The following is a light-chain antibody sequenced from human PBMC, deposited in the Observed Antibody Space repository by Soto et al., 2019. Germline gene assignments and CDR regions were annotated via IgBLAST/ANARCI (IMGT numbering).Light chain of an antibody. CDR2: DAS. Sequence: EIVLTQSPATLSLSPGERATLSCRASQSVDSYLAWYQQKPGQSPRLLIFDASNRATGIPARFSGSGSGTDFTFTISSLEPEDFAVYYYQQHSNLLTFGGGTKVEIK. V-gene: IGKV3-11*01. CDR3: QQHSNLLT. J-gene: IGKJ4*01. CDR1: QSVDSY.